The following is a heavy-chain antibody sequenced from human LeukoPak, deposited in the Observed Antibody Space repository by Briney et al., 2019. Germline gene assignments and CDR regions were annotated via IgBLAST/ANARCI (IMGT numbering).Heavy chain of an antibody. Sequence: PGGSLRLSCAASGFTASSNYMSWVRQAPGKGLEWVSVIYSGGSTYYADSVKGRFTISRDNSKNTLYLQMNSLRAEDTAVYYCAGALLKGAVYYYYYMDVWGKGTTVTVSS. CDR1: GFTASSNY. J-gene: IGHJ6*03. V-gene: IGHV3-53*01. CDR2: IYSGGST. CDR3: AGALLKGAVYYYYYMDV.